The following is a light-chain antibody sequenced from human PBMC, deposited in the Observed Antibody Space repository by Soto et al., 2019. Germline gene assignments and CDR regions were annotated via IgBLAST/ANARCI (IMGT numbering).Light chain of an antibody. CDR1: SSNIGSHT. Sequence: QSVLTQPPSASGTPGQTIAISCSGGSSNIGSHTVNWYQQLPGTAPRLLIYSNTRRPSGVPDRFSGSKSGTSASLAISGLQSEYEGDYYCAAWDDSLNGVVFGGGTKVTVL. CDR3: AAWDDSLNGVV. V-gene: IGLV1-44*01. J-gene: IGLJ2*01. CDR2: SNT.